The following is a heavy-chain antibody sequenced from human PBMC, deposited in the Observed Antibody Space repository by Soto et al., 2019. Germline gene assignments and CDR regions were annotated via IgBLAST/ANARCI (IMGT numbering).Heavy chain of an antibody. J-gene: IGHJ4*02. CDR1: GFTFSSYG. D-gene: IGHD3-22*01. V-gene: IGHV3-30*18. Sequence: PGESLKISCSASGFTFSSYGMHWVRQAPGKGLEWVALISYDGSNKYYTDSVKGRFTISRDNSKNTLYLQMNSLIAEDTAVYYCAKDPATYDSSGYYFSYWGQGTLVTVSS. CDR3: AKDPATYDSSGYYFSY. CDR2: ISYDGSNK.